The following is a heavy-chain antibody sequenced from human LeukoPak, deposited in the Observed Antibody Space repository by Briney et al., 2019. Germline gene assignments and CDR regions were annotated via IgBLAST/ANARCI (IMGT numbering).Heavy chain of an antibody. CDR3: ARGGTDYGYVY. V-gene: IGHV3-21*01. J-gene: IGHJ4*02. Sequence: GGSLRLSCAASGFTFSSYSMNWVRQAPGKGLEWVSSISSSSSYIYYADSVKGRFTISRDNAKNSLYLQMNSLGAEDTAVYYCARGGTDYGYVYWGQGTLVTVSS. CDR2: ISSSSSYI. D-gene: IGHD5-18*01. CDR1: GFTFSSYS.